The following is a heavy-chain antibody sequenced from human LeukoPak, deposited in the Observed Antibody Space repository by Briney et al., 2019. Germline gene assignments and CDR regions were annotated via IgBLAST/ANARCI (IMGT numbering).Heavy chain of an antibody. CDR1: GFTFSDYY. CDR3: TRVARELAN. J-gene: IGHJ4*02. D-gene: IGHD1-26*01. CDR2: ISSSSSDR. V-gene: IGHV3-11*05. Sequence: GGSQRLSCAASGFTFSDYYMGWIRQAPGKGLEWLSYISSSSSDRNYADSARGRFTISRDNAKNSLYLQMNSLRGEDTAVYYCTRVARELANWGQGTLVTASS.